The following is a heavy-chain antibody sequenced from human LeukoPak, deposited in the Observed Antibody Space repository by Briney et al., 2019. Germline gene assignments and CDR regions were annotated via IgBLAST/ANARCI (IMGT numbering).Heavy chain of an antibody. Sequence: PGGSLRLSCAASGFTFSSYSMNWVRQAPGKGLEWVSSISSSSSYIYYADSVKGRFTISRDNAKNSLYLQMDSLRAEDTAVYYCARMFYSGVAAAGRGPFDYWGQGTLVTVSS. CDR3: ARMFYSGVAAAGRGPFDY. CDR2: ISSSSSYI. CDR1: GFTFSSYS. D-gene: IGHD6-13*01. J-gene: IGHJ4*02. V-gene: IGHV3-21*01.